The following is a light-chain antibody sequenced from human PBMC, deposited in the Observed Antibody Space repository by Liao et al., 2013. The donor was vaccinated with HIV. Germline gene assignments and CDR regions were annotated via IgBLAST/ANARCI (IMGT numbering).Light chain of an antibody. CDR3: QVWDSSSDQYV. V-gene: IGLV3-21*04. J-gene: IGLJ1*01. CDR1: NIGSKS. Sequence: SYVLTQPPSVSVAPGKTARITCGGNNIGSKSVHWYQQKPGQAPVLVISNDSDRPSGIPERFSGSNSENTATLAISRVEAGDEADYHCQVWDSSSDQYVFGTGTKVTVL. CDR2: NDS.